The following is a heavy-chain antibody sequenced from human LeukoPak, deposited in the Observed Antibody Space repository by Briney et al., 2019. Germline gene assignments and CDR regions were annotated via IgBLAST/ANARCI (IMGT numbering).Heavy chain of an antibody. CDR1: GFTFSSYA. D-gene: IGHD3-9*01. CDR2: ISGSGGST. V-gene: IGHV3-23*01. CDR3: ARGYNYDILTGYSIPFDY. Sequence: GGSLRLSCAASGFTFSSYAMSWVRQAPGKGLEWVSAISGSGGSTYYADSVKGRFTISRDNSKNTLYLQMNSLRAEDTAVYYCARGYNYDILTGYSIPFDYWGQGTLVTVSS. J-gene: IGHJ4*02.